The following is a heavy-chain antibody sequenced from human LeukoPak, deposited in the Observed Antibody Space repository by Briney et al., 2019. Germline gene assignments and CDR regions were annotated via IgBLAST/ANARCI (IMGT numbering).Heavy chain of an antibody. Sequence: PSETLSLTCAVYGGSFSGYYWSWIRQPPGKGLEWIGEINHSGSTNYNPSLKSRVTISVDTSKNQFSLKLSSVTAADTAVYYCARGIGWPSSGYYYRGYYFDYWGQGTLVTVSS. CDR2: INHSGST. D-gene: IGHD3-22*01. V-gene: IGHV4-34*01. J-gene: IGHJ4*02. CDR3: ARGIGWPSSGYYYRGYYFDY. CDR1: GGSFSGYY.